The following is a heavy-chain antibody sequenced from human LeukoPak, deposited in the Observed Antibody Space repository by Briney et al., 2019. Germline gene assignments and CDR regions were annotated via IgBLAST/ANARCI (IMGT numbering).Heavy chain of an antibody. J-gene: IGHJ4*02. Sequence: PSGTLSLTCTVSGGSVSSSVWWTWVRQPPGKGLEWIGEINHSGSTNYNPSLKSRVTISLDTSKSQFSLKVRYVTAADTAVYYCARGLNDSWTGENYWGQGTLVTVSS. CDR3: ARGLNDSWTGENY. CDR1: GGSVSSSVW. D-gene: IGHD3-3*01. V-gene: IGHV4-4*02. CDR2: INHSGST.